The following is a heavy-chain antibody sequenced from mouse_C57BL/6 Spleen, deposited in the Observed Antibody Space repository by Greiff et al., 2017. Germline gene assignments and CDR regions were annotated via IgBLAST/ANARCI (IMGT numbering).Heavy chain of an antibody. CDR2: INYDGSST. D-gene: IGHD2-4*01. J-gene: IGHJ2*01. CDR3: ARGDYVFDY. CDR1: GFTFSDYY. V-gene: IGHV5-16*01. Sequence: EVKLMESEGGLVQPGSSMKLSCTASGFTFSDYYMAWVRQVPEKGLEWVANINYDGSSTYYLDSLKSRFIISRDNAKNILYLQMSSLKSEDTATYYCARGDYVFDYWGQGTTLTVSS.